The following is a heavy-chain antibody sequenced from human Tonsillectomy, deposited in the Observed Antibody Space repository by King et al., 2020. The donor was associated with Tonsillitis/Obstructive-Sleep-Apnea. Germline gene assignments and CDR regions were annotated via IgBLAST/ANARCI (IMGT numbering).Heavy chain of an antibody. D-gene: IGHD5-12*01. Sequence: VQLQQWGAGLLKPSETLSLTCAVYGGSFSGYYWSWIRQPPGKGLEWIGEINHSGSSNYNPSLKSRVTISVDTSNNQFSLKLSPVTAADTAVYYCAREMSGYGLDAFDIWGHGTMVTVSS. CDR1: GGSFSGYY. V-gene: IGHV4-34*01. CDR3: AREMSGYGLDAFDI. J-gene: IGHJ3*02. CDR2: INHSGSS.